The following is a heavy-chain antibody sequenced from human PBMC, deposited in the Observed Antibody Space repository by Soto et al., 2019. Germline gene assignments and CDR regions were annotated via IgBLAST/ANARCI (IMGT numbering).Heavy chain of an antibody. Sequence: PGGSLRLSCAASRFTFSSYAMHWVRQAPGKGLEWVAVISYDENYKNYADSVKGRFTISRDNSKNTLFLQMNSLRAEDTAVYYCARDSGNYFEYWGQGTLVTVSS. CDR1: RFTFSSYA. V-gene: IGHV3-30*04. CDR3: ARDSGNYFEY. J-gene: IGHJ4*02. D-gene: IGHD3-22*01. CDR2: ISYDENYK.